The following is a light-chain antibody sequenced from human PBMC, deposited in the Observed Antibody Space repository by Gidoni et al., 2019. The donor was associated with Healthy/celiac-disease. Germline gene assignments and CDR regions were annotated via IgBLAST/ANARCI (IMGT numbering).Light chain of an antibody. J-gene: IGLJ3*02. CDR3: QAWDSSTFWV. Sequence: SYELTQPPSVSVSPGQTASITCSGDKLGDKYACWYQQKPGQSPVLVIYQDSKRPSGIPERFSGSNSGNTATLTISWTQAMDEADYYCQAWDSSTFWVFGGGTKLTVL. CDR1: KLGDKY. V-gene: IGLV3-1*01. CDR2: QDS.